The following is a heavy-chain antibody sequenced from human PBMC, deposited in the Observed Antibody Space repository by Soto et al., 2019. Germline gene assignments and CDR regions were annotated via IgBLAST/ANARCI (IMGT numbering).Heavy chain of an antibody. D-gene: IGHD3-3*01. CDR2: ISGSGGST. CDR3: AKGSQTYYDCWSGAYYYYYMDV. CDR1: GFTFSSYA. Sequence: GGSLRLSCAASGFTFSSYAMSWVRQAPGKGLEWVSAISGSGGSTYYADSVKGRFTISRDNSKNTLYLQMNSLRAEDKAVYYCAKGSQTYYDCWSGAYYYYYMDVWGKGTTVTVSS. J-gene: IGHJ6*03. V-gene: IGHV3-23*01.